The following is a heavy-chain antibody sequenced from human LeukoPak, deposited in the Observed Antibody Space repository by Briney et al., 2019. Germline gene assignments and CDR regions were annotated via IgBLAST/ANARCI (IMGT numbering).Heavy chain of an antibody. D-gene: IGHD3-22*01. Sequence: GGSLRLSSAASGFTFSYYSMSWVRQAPGKGLEWVSGITGSAGSTHYADSVKGRFTISRDNTKNTLYLQMNSLRAEDTAIYYCAKSSYYDSSGYYREYYFDYWGQGTLVTVSS. V-gene: IGHV3-23*01. CDR1: GFTFSYYS. CDR2: ITGSAGST. CDR3: AKSSYYDSSGYYREYYFDY. J-gene: IGHJ4*02.